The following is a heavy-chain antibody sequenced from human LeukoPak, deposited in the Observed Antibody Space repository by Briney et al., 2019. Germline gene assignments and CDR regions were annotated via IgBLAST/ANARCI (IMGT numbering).Heavy chain of an antibody. Sequence: GASVRLSCAASGFTVSSNSMSWVRQAPGKGLVWVSVIYTGGTTYYADSVKGRFTISRDNSKNTLYLQMNSLGAEDTAVYYCARDVAAPGGTYFDYWGQGTLATLPS. V-gene: IGHV3-66*01. CDR2: IYTGGTT. J-gene: IGHJ4*02. D-gene: IGHD6-13*01. CDR3: ARDVAAPGGTYFDY. CDR1: GFTVSSNS.